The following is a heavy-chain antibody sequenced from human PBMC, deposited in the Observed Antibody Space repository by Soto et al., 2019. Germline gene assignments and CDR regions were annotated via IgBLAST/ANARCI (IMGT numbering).Heavy chain of an antibody. CDR1: GLTVSRNY. CDR2: LYTEGTT. D-gene: IGHD3-16*01. CDR3: VRPRPSGENYGMDV. V-gene: IGHV3-53*01. Sequence: PGESLRLSCVASGLTVSRNYMAWVRQAPEMGLEWVSILYTEGTTYYADPVKGRFTISRDSSKKTLFLQMDSLRAEDTAVYYCVRPRPSGENYGMDVWGQGTTVTVSS. J-gene: IGHJ6*02.